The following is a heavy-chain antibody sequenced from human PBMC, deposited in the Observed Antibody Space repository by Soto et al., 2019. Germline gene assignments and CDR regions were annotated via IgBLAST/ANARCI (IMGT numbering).Heavy chain of an antibody. D-gene: IGHD3-10*01. CDR2: ISAYNGNT. Sequence: GASVKVSCKASGYTFTSYGISWVRQAPGQGLEWMGWISAYNGNTNYAQKLQGRVTMTTDTSTSTAYMELRSLRSDDTAVYYCARDRPYYYGSGRAFPYGMDVWGQGTTVTVSS. CDR3: ARDRPYYYGSGRAFPYGMDV. V-gene: IGHV1-18*01. CDR1: GYTFTSYG. J-gene: IGHJ6*02.